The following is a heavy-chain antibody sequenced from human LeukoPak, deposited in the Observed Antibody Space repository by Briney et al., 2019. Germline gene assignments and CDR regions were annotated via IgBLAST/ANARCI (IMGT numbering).Heavy chain of an antibody. CDR2: ISSSSSYI. V-gene: IGHV3-21*01. CDR1: GFTFSSYG. D-gene: IGHD3-10*01. J-gene: IGHJ6*03. CDR3: ARVGSEPYYYYMDV. Sequence: NPGGSLRLSCAASGFTFSSYGMTWVRQAPGKGLEWVSSISSSSSYIYYADSLKGRFTISRDNAKNSLYLQMNSLRGEDTAVYYCARVGSEPYYYYMDVWGKGTTVTVSS.